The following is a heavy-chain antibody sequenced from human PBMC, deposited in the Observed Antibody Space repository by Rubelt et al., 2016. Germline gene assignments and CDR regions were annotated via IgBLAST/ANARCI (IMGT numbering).Heavy chain of an antibody. D-gene: IGHD6-6*01. V-gene: IGHV1-69*01. J-gene: IGHJ4*02. CDR3: ARDQIEVRPGFDQ. CDR2: IIPIFDTV. CDR1: GGTFSSYA. Sequence: QVQLEQSGAEVKKPGSSVKVSCKASGGTFSSYAINWVRQAPGQGLEWMGGIIPIFDTVNYAQKFQARVTITADETTRTAYMGLNRLRSDDTAVYYCARDQIEVRPGFDQWGQGTLVTVSS.